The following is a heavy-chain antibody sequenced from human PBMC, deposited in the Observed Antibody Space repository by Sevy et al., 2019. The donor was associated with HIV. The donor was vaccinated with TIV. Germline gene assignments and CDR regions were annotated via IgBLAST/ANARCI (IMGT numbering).Heavy chain of an antibody. V-gene: IGHV2-70*04. CDR3: ARMYGGYYYMDV. CDR1: GFSLSTSGMR. CDR2: IDWDDDK. D-gene: IGHD2-15*01. J-gene: IGHJ6*03. Sequence: SGPTLVKPTQTLTLTCTFSGFSLSTSGMRVSWIRQPPGKALEWLARIDWDDDKFYSTSLKTRLTISKDTSKNQVVLTMTNMDPVDTATYYCARMYGGYYYMDVWGKGTTVTVSS.